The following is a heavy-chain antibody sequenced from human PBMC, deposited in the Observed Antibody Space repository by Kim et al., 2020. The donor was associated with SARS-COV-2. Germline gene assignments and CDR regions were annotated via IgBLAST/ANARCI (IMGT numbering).Heavy chain of an antibody. J-gene: IGHJ4*02. V-gene: IGHV4-38-2*02. Sequence: SETLSLTCTVSGYSISSGYYWGWIRQPPGKGLGWIGSIYHSGSTYYNPSLKSRVTISVDTSKNQFSLKLSSVTAADTAVYYCARDEGTSSWYPDYFDYWGQGTLVTVSS. CDR1: GYSISSGYY. CDR2: IYHSGST. CDR3: ARDEGTSSWYPDYFDY. D-gene: IGHD6-13*01.